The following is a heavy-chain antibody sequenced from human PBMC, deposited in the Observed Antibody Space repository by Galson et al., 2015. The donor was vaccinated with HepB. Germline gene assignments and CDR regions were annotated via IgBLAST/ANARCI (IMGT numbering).Heavy chain of an antibody. CDR2: VSSSSIYK. D-gene: IGHD3-22*01. J-gene: IGHJ4*02. CDR3: ARGRGDIGGYYAFDY. CDR1: GFTFSTYS. Sequence: SLRLSGAASGFTFSTYSLNWGRQASGKGLEWVSAVSSSSIYKYYADSVKGRFTIARDNAKSSLYVQMNNLRVEDTAVYYCARGRGDIGGYYAFDYWGKGALVTVSS. V-gene: IGHV3-21*06.